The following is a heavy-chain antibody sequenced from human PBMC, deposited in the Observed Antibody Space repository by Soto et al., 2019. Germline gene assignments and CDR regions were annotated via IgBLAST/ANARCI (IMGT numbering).Heavy chain of an antibody. J-gene: IGHJ4*02. V-gene: IGHV4-39*01. D-gene: IGHD3-3*01. CDR3: AKTAFWSGYRVVEY. Sequence: QLQLQESGPGLVKPSETLSLTCTVSGGSISSSSSYWGWIRQPPGKGLEWIGSINYSGRTYYNPSLKSRITISVDASKNQCSLKLTSVTAADTAVYFCAKTAFWSGYRVVEYWGQGSLVTVSS. CDR2: INYSGRT. CDR1: GGSISSSSSY.